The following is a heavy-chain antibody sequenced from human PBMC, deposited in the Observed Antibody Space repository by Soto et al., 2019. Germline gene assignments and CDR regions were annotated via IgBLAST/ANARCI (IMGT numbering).Heavy chain of an antibody. V-gene: IGHV3-11*04. CDR3: ARDRRITIFGDYYYSYDMDV. Sequence: PXGSLLLACSASGFTFCDYYMNWVRQAAGKGLEWVSSISSSSTIYYADSVKGRFTISRDNAKNSLYLQMNSLRAEDTAVYYCARDRRITIFGDYYYSYDMDVWGQGTTVTVYS. CDR2: ISSSSTI. CDR1: GFTFCDYY. D-gene: IGHD3-3*01. J-gene: IGHJ6*02.